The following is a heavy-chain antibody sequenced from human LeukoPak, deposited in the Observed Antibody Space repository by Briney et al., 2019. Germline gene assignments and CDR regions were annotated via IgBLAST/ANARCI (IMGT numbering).Heavy chain of an antibody. V-gene: IGHV3-48*03. J-gene: IGHJ3*02. D-gene: IGHD2-15*01. CDR2: IGSSGSLT. Sequence: PGGSLRLSCAASEYTFSSYEMDWVRQAPGKGLEWISYIGSSGSLTYYADSVKGRFTISRDNAKNSLYLQMNSLTAEDTAVYYCVREGPTGYCGGGSCQGDAFDIWGQGTMVTASS. CDR3: VREGPTGYCGGGSCQGDAFDI. CDR1: EYTFSSYE.